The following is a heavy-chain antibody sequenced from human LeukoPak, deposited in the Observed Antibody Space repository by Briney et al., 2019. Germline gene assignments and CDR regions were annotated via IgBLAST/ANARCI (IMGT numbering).Heavy chain of an antibody. CDR3: ARERFPNRAPNWFDP. Sequence: ASVKDSRKASGYTFTSYRISWVLQAPGQGLEWMGWISAYNGNTNYAQKLQGRVTMTTDTSTSTAYMELRSLRSDDTAVYYCARERFPNRAPNWFDPWGQGTLVTVSS. CDR2: ISAYNGNT. J-gene: IGHJ5*02. CDR1: GYTFTSYR. D-gene: IGHD3-10*01. V-gene: IGHV1-18*01.